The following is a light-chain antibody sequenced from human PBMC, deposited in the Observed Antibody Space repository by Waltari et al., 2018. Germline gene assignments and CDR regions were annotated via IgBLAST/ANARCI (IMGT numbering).Light chain of an antibody. Sequence: QSALTQPASVSGSPGQSITISCPGTSSDVGGYNYVSWYQQHPGKAPKLIIFDVSNRPSGVSVRFSGSKSGNTASLTISGLQAQDEADYYCSSYISSDTLELFGGGTSLTVL. V-gene: IGLV2-14*03. CDR3: SSYISSDTLEL. J-gene: IGLJ2*01. CDR1: SSDVGGYNY. CDR2: DVS.